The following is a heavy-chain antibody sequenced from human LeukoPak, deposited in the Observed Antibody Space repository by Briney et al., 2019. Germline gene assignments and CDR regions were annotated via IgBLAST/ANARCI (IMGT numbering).Heavy chain of an antibody. Sequence: PSETLSLTCTVPGGSISSYYWSWIRQPPGKGLEWIGYIYNSGSTNYTPSLKSRVTISIDTSKNQFSLKLSSVTAADTAVYYCAREGGAISFIDYWGQGTLVTVSS. CDR3: AREGGAISFIDY. D-gene: IGHD3-16*02. CDR1: GGSISSYY. J-gene: IGHJ4*02. V-gene: IGHV4-59*01. CDR2: IYNSGST.